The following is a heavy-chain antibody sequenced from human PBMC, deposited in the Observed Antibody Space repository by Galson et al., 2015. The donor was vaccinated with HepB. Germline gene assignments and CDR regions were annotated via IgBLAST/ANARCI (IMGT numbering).Heavy chain of an antibody. CDR1: GDSVSSNSVI. J-gene: IGHJ4*02. CDR2: TYYRSQWYN. Sequence: CAISGDSVSSNSVIWNWIRQSPSRGLEWLGRTYYRSQWYNDYALSVKSRKAINPDTSRNQFSLQLNSVTPEDTALYYCARSTSGTSLDYWGQGTLVTVSS. D-gene: IGHD1-26*01. V-gene: IGHV6-1*01. CDR3: ARSTSGTSLDY.